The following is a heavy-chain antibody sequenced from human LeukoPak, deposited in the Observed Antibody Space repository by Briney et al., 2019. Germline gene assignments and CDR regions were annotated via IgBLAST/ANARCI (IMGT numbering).Heavy chain of an antibody. Sequence: GASVKVSCKASGGTFSSYAISWVRQAPGQGLEWMGRIISFLGMANYAQKFQGSGTINADKSTSTAYMILSSMSSEDTAVYYCTRSGIAVAGTKFHYYYYMAVWGKGTRVTVSS. V-gene: IGHV1-69*04. J-gene: IGHJ6*03. CDR2: IISFLGMA. CDR1: GGTFSSYA. D-gene: IGHD6-19*01. CDR3: TRSGIAVAGTKFHYYYYMAV.